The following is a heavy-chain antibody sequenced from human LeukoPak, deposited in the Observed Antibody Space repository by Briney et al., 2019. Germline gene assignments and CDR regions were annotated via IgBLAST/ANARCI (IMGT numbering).Heavy chain of an antibody. J-gene: IGHJ4*02. V-gene: IGHV3-23*01. CDR2: LSGSGGGT. D-gene: IGHD3-10*01. CDR1: GITLSNYG. Sequence: GGSPRLPCAVSGITLSNYGMSWVRQAPGKGLEWVAGLSGSGGGTHYADSVQGRFTISRDNPKNTLYLQMNSLRAEDTAVYFCAKRGVVIRVFLVGFHKEAYYFDSWGQGALVTVSS. CDR3: AKRGVVIRVFLVGFHKEAYYFDS.